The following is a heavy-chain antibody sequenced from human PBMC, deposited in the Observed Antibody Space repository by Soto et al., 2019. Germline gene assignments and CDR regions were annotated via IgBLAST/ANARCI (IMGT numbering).Heavy chain of an antibody. V-gene: IGHV4-31*03. J-gene: IGHJ4*02. CDR2: IYYSGST. CDR3: ARDGGLASLGDY. CDR1: GGSINTVSYY. Sequence: QVQLQESGPGLVKPSQTLSLTCTVSGGSINTVSYYWSWIRQHPGKGLEWIGYIYYSGSTYYNPSLKSRVTISVDTSKNQFSLKVKSVTAADTAVYYCARDGGLASLGDYWGQGTLVTVSS. D-gene: IGHD2-15*01.